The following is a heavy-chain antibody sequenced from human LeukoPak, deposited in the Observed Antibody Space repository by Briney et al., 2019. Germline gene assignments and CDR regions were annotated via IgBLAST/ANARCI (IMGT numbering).Heavy chain of an antibody. CDR2: IKQDGSKK. CDR3: TRHRSGGSQDDAFDI. CDR1: EFTFSKYW. Sequence: GGSLRLSCAASEFTFSKYWMSWVRQAPGKGLEWVADIKQDGSKKYYVDSVKGRFTISRQNAKNSLFLQMNSLRAEGTAVYYCTRHRSGGSQDDAFDIWGQGTMVTVSS. D-gene: IGHD2-15*01. J-gene: IGHJ3*02. V-gene: IGHV3-7*01.